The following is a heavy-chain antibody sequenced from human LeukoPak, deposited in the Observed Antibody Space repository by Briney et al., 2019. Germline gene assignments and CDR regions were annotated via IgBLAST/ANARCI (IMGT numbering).Heavy chain of an antibody. J-gene: IGHJ4*02. V-gene: IGHV3-49*04. Sequence: PGGSLRLSCTTFEFTFGDYAMSWVRQAPGKGLEWVGFIRSKGYGGTTEYAASVKGRFTVSRDDSKSIAYLQMNSLKTEDTALYFCTRSFYTGSYYGLPIDYWGQGTLVTVSS. D-gene: IGHD1-26*01. CDR2: IRSKGYGGTT. CDR3: TRSFYTGSYYGLPIDY. CDR1: EFTFGDYA.